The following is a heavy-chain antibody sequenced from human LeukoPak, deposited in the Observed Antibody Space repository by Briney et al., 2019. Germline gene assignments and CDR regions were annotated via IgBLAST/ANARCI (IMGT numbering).Heavy chain of an antibody. Sequence: SGGSLRLSCAASGFTFNMYWMTWVRQAPGKGLESVAYINKDGSDKCYVDSVKGRFTVSRDNAKNSLYLQMNSLRAEDTAVYYCARDAGYGGNSDYWGQGTLVTVSS. D-gene: IGHD4-23*01. J-gene: IGHJ4*02. CDR2: INKDGSDK. V-gene: IGHV3-7*01. CDR1: GFTFNMYW. CDR3: ARDAGYGGNSDY.